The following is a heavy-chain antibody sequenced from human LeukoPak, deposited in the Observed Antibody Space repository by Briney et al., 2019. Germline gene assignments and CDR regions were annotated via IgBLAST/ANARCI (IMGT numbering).Heavy chain of an antibody. J-gene: IGHJ5*02. CDR2: IYTSGST. V-gene: IGHV4-61*02. Sequence: PSQTLSLTCTVSGGSISSGSYYWSWIRQPAGKGLEWIGRIYTSGSTNYNPSLKSRVAISVDTSKNQFSLKLSSGTAADTAVYYCARDLDSSGYYSNWFDPWGQGTLVTVSS. D-gene: IGHD3-22*01. CDR3: ARDLDSSGYYSNWFDP. CDR1: GGSISSGSYY.